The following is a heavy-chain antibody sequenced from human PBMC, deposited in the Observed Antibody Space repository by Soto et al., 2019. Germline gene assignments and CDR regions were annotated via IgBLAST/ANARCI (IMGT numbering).Heavy chain of an antibody. CDR1: GFTFSNSA. D-gene: IGHD5-18*01. CDR3: ARGAGGAWILGS. J-gene: IGHJ4*02. V-gene: IGHV3-33*01. CDR2: IWHDGSNT. Sequence: QVQLVESGGGVVQPGTSLRLSCAASGFTFSNSAMHWVRQAAGKGLEWVAVIWHDGSNTYSADSVKGRVTISRDNSKNTLFLELNSLTVADTAVYYCARGAGGAWILGSGGQGTLVTASS.